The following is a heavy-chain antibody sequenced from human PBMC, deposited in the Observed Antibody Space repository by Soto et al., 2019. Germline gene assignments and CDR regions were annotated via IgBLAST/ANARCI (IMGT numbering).Heavy chain of an antibody. CDR2: IYYSGST. J-gene: IGHJ4*02. CDR3: ARRYSSSFDY. CDR1: GGSISSYY. D-gene: IGHD6-13*01. V-gene: IGHV4-59*08. Sequence: SETLSLTCTVSGGSISSYYWSWIRQPPGKGLEWVGYIYYSGSTNYNPSLKSRVTISVDTSKNQFSLKLSSVTAADTAVYYCARRYSSSFDYWGQGTLVTVSS.